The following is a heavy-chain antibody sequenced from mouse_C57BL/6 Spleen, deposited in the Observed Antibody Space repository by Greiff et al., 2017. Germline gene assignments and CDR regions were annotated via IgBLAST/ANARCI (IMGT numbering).Heavy chain of an antibody. D-gene: IGHD1-1*01. CDR3: AKNYGSTHWYFDV. V-gene: IGHV2-3*01. CDR1: GFSLTSYG. Sequence: QVQLKESGPGLVAPSQSLSITCTVSGFSLTSYGVSWVRQPPGKGLEWLGVLWGDGSTNYHSALISRLSISKDNSKSQVFLKLNSLQTDDTATYYCAKNYGSTHWYFDVWGTGTTVTVSS. J-gene: IGHJ1*03. CDR2: LWGDGST.